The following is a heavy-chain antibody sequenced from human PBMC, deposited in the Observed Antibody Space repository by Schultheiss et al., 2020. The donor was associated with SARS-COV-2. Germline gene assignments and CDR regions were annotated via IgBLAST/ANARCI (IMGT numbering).Heavy chain of an antibody. Sequence: GESLKISCAASGFTFSSYGMHWVRQAPGKGLEWVAVIWYDGSNKYYADSVKGRFTISRDNSKNTLYLQMNSLRAEDTAVYYCAREGLSSSWYRDYYYGMDVWGQGTTVTVS. V-gene: IGHV3-33*01. CDR1: GFTFSSYG. CDR2: IWYDGSNK. J-gene: IGHJ6*02. D-gene: IGHD6-13*01. CDR3: AREGLSSSWYRDYYYGMDV.